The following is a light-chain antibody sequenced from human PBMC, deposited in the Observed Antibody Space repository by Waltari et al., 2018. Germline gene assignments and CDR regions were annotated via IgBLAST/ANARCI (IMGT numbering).Light chain of an antibody. CDR1: QSVGSSS. CDR2: RAS. J-gene: IGKJ1*01. CDR3: QQHGTLPAT. Sequence: EIVLTQSPGTASLSPGERVTLSCRASQSVGSSSLAWDQQKPGQAPRLVIYRASRRSTGSPDRFSGSGSGTDFSLTISRLEPEDFAVYYCQQHGTLPATFGQGTKVEIK. V-gene: IGKV3-20*01.